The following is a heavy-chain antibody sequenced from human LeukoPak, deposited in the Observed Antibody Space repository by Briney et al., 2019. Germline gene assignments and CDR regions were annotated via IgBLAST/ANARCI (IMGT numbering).Heavy chain of an antibody. V-gene: IGHV1-2*02. Sequence: ASVKVSCKTSGYTFTGYYIHWVRQAPGQGLEWMGWINPSGDTIYAQKFRGRVTITRHTSINTVYMELRRLTSDDTAVYYCARSPDYSRFDYWGQGALVTVSS. CDR3: ARSPDYSRFDY. J-gene: IGHJ4*02. CDR2: INPSGDT. D-gene: IGHD4-11*01. CDR1: GYTFTGYY.